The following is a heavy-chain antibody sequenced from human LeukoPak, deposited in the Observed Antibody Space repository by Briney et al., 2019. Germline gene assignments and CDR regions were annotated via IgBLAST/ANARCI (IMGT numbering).Heavy chain of an antibody. D-gene: IGHD2-2*01. V-gene: IGHV1-24*01. Sequence: ASVKVSCTVSGYTLTELSMHWVRQAPGKGLEWMGGFDPEDGETIYAQKFQGRVTMTEDTSTDTAYMELSSLRSEDTAVYYCATARVVPAAFDYWGQGTLVTVSS. J-gene: IGHJ4*02. CDR2: FDPEDGET. CDR1: GYTLTELS. CDR3: ATARVVPAAFDY.